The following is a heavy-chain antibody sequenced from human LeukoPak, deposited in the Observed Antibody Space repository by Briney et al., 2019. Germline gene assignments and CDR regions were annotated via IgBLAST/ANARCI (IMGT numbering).Heavy chain of an antibody. D-gene: IGHD3-3*01. J-gene: IGHJ4*02. CDR2: MNPNSGNT. V-gene: IGHV1-8*03. CDR1: GYTFTSYD. CDR3: ARSGFWSGYYRSVFGY. Sequence: ASVKVSCKASGYTFTSYDINWVRQATGQGLEWMGWMNPNSGNTGYAQKFQGRVTITRNTSISTAYMVLSSLRSEDTAVYYCARSGFWSGYYRSVFGYWGQGTLVTVSS.